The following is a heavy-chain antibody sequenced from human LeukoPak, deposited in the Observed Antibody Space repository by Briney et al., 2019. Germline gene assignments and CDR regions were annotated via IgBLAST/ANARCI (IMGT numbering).Heavy chain of an antibody. V-gene: IGHV1-46*01. CDR2: INPSGGST. D-gene: IGHD4-17*01. CDR1: GYTFTSYY. J-gene: IGHJ4*02. Sequence: ASVKVSCKASGYTFTSYYMHWVRQAPGQGLEWMGIINPSGGSTSYAQKIQGRVTMTRDTSINTAYMELSRLRSDDTAVYYCARGERDGDLDSWGQGTLVTVSS. CDR3: ARGERDGDLDS.